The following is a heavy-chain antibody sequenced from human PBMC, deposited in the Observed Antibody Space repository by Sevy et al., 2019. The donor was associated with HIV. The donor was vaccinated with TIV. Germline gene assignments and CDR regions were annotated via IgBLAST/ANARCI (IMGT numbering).Heavy chain of an antibody. D-gene: IGHD2-15*01. CDR1: AFMLSSHG. Sequence: GGSLILSCAASAFMLSSHGMHWVRQAPGKGLEWVALIWNDGRKQNYAESVNGRFTISRDNSENTLYLQMNSLRAEDTGVYYCARDRYCTGNSCYITLDYWGQGSLVTVSS. CDR2: IWNDGRKQ. J-gene: IGHJ4*02. V-gene: IGHV3-33*01. CDR3: ARDRYCTGNSCYITLDY.